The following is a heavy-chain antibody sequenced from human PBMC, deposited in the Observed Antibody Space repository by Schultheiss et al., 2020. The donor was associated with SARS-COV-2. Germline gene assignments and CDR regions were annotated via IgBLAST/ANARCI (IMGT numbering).Heavy chain of an antibody. Sequence: GGSLRLSCAASGFTFDDYAMHWVRQAPGKGLEWVSGISWNSGSIGYADSVKGRFTISRDNAKNSLYLQMNSLRAEDTALYYCAKTLSPYGSGSYPYYFDYWGQGTLVTVSS. CDR3: AKTLSPYGSGSYPYYFDY. V-gene: IGHV3-9*01. CDR1: GFTFDDYA. CDR2: ISWNSGSI. J-gene: IGHJ4*02. D-gene: IGHD3-10*01.